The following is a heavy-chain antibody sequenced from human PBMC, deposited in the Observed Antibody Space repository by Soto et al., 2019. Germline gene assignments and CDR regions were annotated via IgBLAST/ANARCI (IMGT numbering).Heavy chain of an antibody. CDR1: GGSISSSNC. D-gene: IGHD6-6*01. J-gene: IGHJ5*02. V-gene: IGHV4-4*02. Sequence: SETLSLTCAGSGGSISSSNCWSWVRQPPGKGLEWIGEIYHSGSTNYNPSLKSRVTISVDKSKNQFSLKLSSVTAADTAVYYCARALNNEVYSCSGGPCNWFYPCSQSTLVTVSS. CDR2: IYHSGST. CDR3: ARALNNEVYSCSGGPCNWFYP.